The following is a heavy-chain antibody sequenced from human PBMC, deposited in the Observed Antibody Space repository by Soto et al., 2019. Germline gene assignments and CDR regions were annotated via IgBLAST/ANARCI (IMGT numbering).Heavy chain of an antibody. J-gene: IGHJ4*02. CDR2: IY. V-gene: IGHV4-39*07. CDR3: ARYGSF. Sequence: QMQLQESGPGLVKPSETLSLTCTVSNGSISTTSYNWGWIRQSPGKGLEWIGTIYYNPSLQSRVTIAVDTSKTQFSLKLASVTAADTAVYYCARYGSFWGQGTLVIVSS. D-gene: IGHD3-16*02. CDR1: NGSISTTSYN.